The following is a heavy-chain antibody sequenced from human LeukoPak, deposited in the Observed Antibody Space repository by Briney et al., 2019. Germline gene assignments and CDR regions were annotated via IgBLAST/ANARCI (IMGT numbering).Heavy chain of an antibody. CDR3: ARGRTYYYDSSPFDP. V-gene: IGHV1-2*02. D-gene: IGHD3-22*01. Sequence: ASVKVSCKASGYTFTGYYMHWVRQAPGQGLEWMGWINPNSGGTNYAQEFQGRVTMTRDTSISTAYMELSRLRSDDTAVYYCARGRTYYYDSSPFDPWGQGTLVTVSS. J-gene: IGHJ5*02. CDR2: INPNSGGT. CDR1: GYTFTGYY.